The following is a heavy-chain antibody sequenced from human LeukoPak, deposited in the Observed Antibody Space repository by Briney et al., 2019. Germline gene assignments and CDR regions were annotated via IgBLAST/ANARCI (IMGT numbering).Heavy chain of an antibody. V-gene: IGHV4-30-4*01. CDR3: ASSIAAAGTAGY. Sequence: SQTLSLTCTVSGGSISSGDYYWSWLRQPPGQGLEWIGYIYYSGSTYYNPSLKSRVTISVDTSKNQFSLKLSSVTAADTAVYYCASSIAAAGTAGYWGQGTLVTVSS. CDR1: GGSISSGDYY. CDR2: IYYSGST. D-gene: IGHD6-13*01. J-gene: IGHJ4*02.